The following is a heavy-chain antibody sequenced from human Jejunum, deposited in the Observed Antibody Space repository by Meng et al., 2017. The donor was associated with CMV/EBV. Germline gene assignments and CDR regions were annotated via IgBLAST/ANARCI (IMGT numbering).Heavy chain of an antibody. V-gene: IGHV3-15*07. J-gene: IGHJ4*02. CDR2: IKSKTDGGTT. CDR1: GFTFTNAW. Sequence: SGFTFTNAWMNWVHQAPGKGLEWVGRIKSKTDGGTTDYAAPEIGRFTISRDDSKNTLYLQMNSLKSEDTGVYYCTTDKPGTGTTAYWGQGTLVTVSS. D-gene: IGHD1-1*01. CDR3: TTDKPGTGTTAY.